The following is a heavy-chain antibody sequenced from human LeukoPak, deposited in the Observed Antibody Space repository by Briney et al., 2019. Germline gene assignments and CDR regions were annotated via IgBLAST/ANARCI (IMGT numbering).Heavy chain of an antibody. J-gene: IGHJ4*02. Sequence: GESLKISCNGSGYSFTSYWIGWVRQMPGKGLEWMGIIHPADSDTRFSPSFLGQVTISADKSINAAYLQWSRLKASDTAIYYCARMDDYGDYGIYWGQGTLVTVSS. V-gene: IGHV5-51*01. CDR1: GYSFTSYW. CDR2: IHPADSDT. CDR3: ARMDDYGDYGIY. D-gene: IGHD4-17*01.